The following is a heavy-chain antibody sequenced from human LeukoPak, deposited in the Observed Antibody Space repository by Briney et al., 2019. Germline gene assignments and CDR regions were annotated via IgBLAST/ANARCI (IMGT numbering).Heavy chain of an antibody. J-gene: IGHJ4*02. CDR2: IYYSGST. V-gene: IGHV4-59*11. CDR3: ARARGGSYGFDY. Sequence: SETLSLTCTVSGVSISSHYWSWLRQPPGKGLEWVGYIYYSGSTNYNPSLKSRVTISVDTSKNQFSLKLSSVTAADTAVYYCARARGGSYGFDYWGQGTLVTVSS. CDR1: GVSISSHY. D-gene: IGHD1-26*01.